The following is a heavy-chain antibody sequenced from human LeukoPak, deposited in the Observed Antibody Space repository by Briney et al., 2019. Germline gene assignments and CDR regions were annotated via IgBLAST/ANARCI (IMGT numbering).Heavy chain of an antibody. Sequence: SGGSLRHSCAASGFTFNNYAMNWVRQAPGKGLEWVPSISEGGENTHYADSVKGRFTISRDNSQSTLFLQMTSLRAEDTAVYYCAKQWVDCWGQGTLVTVSS. CDR2: ISEGGENT. D-gene: IGHD1-26*01. J-gene: IGHJ4*02. CDR3: AKQWVDC. V-gene: IGHV3-23*01. CDR1: GFTFNNYA.